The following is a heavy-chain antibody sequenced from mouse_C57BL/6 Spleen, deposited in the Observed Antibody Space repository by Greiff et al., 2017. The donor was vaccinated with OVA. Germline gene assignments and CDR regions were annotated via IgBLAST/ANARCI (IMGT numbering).Heavy chain of an antibody. CDR3: ARHEISYYGSSPYWYFDV. CDR1: GYTFTEYT. D-gene: IGHD1-1*01. J-gene: IGHJ1*03. CDR2: SYPGSGSI. V-gene: IGHV1-62-2*01. Sequence: VQLQQSGAELVKPGASVKLSCKASGYTFTEYTIHWVKQRSGQGLEWIGWSYPGSGSIKYNEKFKDKATLTADKSSSTVYMELSRLTSEDSAVYFCARHEISYYGSSPYWYFDVWGTGTTVTVSS.